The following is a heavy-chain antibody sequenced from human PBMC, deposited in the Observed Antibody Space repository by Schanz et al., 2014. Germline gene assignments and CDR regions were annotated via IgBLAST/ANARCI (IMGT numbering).Heavy chain of an antibody. J-gene: IGHJ4*02. V-gene: IGHV1-18*04. CDR1: GFNFNNYD. CDR2: ISVYNGNT. CDR3: ARDAADFYDILTEEDY. Sequence: QVQVVQSGAELKKPGASVKVSCTASGFNFNNYDINWVRQATGQGLEWMGWISVYNGNTKYPQKLQGRVTMTTDTSTSTAYMELRSLRSDDTAVYYCARDAADFYDILTEEDYWGQGTLVTVSS. D-gene: IGHD3-9*01.